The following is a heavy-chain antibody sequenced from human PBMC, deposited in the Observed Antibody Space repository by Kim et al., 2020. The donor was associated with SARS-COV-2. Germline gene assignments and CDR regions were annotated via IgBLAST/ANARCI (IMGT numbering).Heavy chain of an antibody. CDR1: GFTFSNAW. V-gene: IGHV3-15*01. CDR3: TTVPGWIQPMLLYYYYGMDV. CDR2: IKSKTDGGTT. J-gene: IGHJ6*02. Sequence: GGSLRLSCAASGFTFSNAWMSWVRQAPGKGLEWAGRIKSKTDGGTTDYAAPVKGRFTISRDDSKNTLYLQMNSLKTEDTAVYYCTTVPGWIQPMLLYYYYGMDVWGQGTTVTVSS. D-gene: IGHD5-18*01.